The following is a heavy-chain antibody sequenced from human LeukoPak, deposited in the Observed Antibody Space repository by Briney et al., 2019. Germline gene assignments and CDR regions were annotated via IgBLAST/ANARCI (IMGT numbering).Heavy chain of an antibody. CDR3: ARDSSYGPSGWYFDL. V-gene: IGHV3-7*01. D-gene: IGHD5-18*01. Sequence: PGGSLRLSCAASGFTFSSYWMSWVRQAPGKGLEWVANIKQDGSEKYYVDSVKGRFTISRDNAKNSLYLQMNSLRAEDTAVYYCARDSSYGPSGWYFDLWGRGTLVTVSS. CDR1: GFTFSSYW. CDR2: IKQDGSEK. J-gene: IGHJ2*01.